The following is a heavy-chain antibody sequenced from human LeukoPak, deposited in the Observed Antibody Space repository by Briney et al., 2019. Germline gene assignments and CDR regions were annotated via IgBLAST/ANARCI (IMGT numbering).Heavy chain of an antibody. Sequence: ASVKVSCKASGGTFSSYTISWVRQAPGQGLEWMGRIIPILGIANYAQKFQGRVTITTDESTSTAYMELSSLRSEDTAMYYCAQSDYDILTGYQPEYYFDYWGQGTLVTVSS. V-gene: IGHV1-69*02. J-gene: IGHJ4*02. CDR3: AQSDYDILTGYQPEYYFDY. D-gene: IGHD3-9*01. CDR2: IIPILGIA. CDR1: GGTFSSYT.